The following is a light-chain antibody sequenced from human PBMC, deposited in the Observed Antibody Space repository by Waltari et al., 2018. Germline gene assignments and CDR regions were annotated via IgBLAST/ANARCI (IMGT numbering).Light chain of an antibody. J-gene: IGLJ3*02. V-gene: IGLV4-69*01. CDR2: VNSDGNH. CDR1: SGHSSNI. Sequence: QLVLTQSPSASASLGASVKLTCTLSSGHSSNIIAWLQQQPEKGPGYLMKVNSDGNHSKGDGIPDRFSGSSSGAERYLTISTVQSEDEADYYCQTGGHGTWVFGGGTKLTVL. CDR3: QTGGHGTWV.